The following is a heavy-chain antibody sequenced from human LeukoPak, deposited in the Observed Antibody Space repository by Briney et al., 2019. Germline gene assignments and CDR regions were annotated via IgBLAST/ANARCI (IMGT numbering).Heavy chain of an antibody. Sequence: NSGGSLRLSCAASGFTFSSYSMNWVRQAPGNGLEWVSSISSSSSYIYYADSVKGRFTISRDNAKNSLYLQMNSLRAEDTAVYYCARAYGSGPGNYYYGMDVWGQGTTVTVSS. V-gene: IGHV3-21*01. D-gene: IGHD3-10*01. CDR3: ARAYGSGPGNYYYGMDV. CDR1: GFTFSSYS. CDR2: ISSSSSYI. J-gene: IGHJ6*02.